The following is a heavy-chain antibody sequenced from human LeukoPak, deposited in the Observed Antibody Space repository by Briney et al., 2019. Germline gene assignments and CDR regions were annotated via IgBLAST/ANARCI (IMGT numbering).Heavy chain of an antibody. CDR1: GFTFSGYE. Sequence: GGSLRLSCAASGFTFSGYEMNWVRQAPGKGLECVSFISSSGNTIYYADSVRGRFTISRDNAKNSLFLQMNSLRAEDTAVYYCARDTWLGELLPYYFDQWGQGTLVTVSS. CDR3: ARDTWLGELLPYYFDQ. CDR2: ISSSGNTI. V-gene: IGHV3-48*03. J-gene: IGHJ4*02. D-gene: IGHD3-10*01.